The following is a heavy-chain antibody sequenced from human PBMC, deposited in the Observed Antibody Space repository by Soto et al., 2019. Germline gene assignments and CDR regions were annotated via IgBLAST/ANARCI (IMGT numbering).Heavy chain of an antibody. CDR2: ISAYNGNT. J-gene: IGHJ3*02. V-gene: IGHV1-18*01. CDR3: ARDRSDYDILTGYYPAPDAFDI. D-gene: IGHD3-9*01. CDR1: GYTFTSYG. Sequence: ASVKVSCKASGYTFTSYGISWVRQAPGQGLEWMGWISAYNGNTNYAQKLQGRVTMTTDTSTSTAYMELRSLRSDDTAVYYCARDRSDYDILTGYYPAPDAFDIWGQGTMVTVSS.